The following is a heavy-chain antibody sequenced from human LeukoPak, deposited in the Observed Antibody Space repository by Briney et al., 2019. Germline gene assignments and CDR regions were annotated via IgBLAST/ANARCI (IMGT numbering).Heavy chain of an antibody. CDR2: MNPNSGDT. V-gene: IGHV1-8*01. J-gene: IGHJ4*02. Sequence: GASVKVSCKASGYTFINYDINWVRQTTGQGLEWMGWMNPNSGDTGYAQKFQGRVTITWNTSISTAYMELSSLRSEDTAVYYCAREVKLWFGDGRSRHNDYWGQGTLVTVSS. D-gene: IGHD3-10*01. CDR3: AREVKLWFGDGRSRHNDY. CDR1: GYTFINYD.